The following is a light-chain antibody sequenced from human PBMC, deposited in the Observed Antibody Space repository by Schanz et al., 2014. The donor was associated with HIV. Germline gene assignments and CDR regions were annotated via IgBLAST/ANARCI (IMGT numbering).Light chain of an antibody. CDR2: AAS. V-gene: IGKV1-39*01. Sequence: DIQMTQSPSSLSASVGDRVTVTCRASQSISSYLNWYQQKPGKAPKLLIYAASSLQSGVPSRFSGSGSGTEFTLTISGLQSEDFAVYYCQQYNDWPPIAFGQGTRLEIK. CDR3: QQYNDWPPIA. CDR1: QSISSY. J-gene: IGKJ5*01.